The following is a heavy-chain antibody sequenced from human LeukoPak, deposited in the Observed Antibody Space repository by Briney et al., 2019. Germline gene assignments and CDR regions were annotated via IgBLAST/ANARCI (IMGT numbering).Heavy chain of an antibody. CDR3: AGVGGGSAYYFDY. CDR1: GYTFTSYD. J-gene: IGHJ4*02. D-gene: IGHD3-16*01. Sequence: GASVKVSCKASGYTFTSYDINWVRQATGQGLEWMGWMNPNSGNTGYAQKFQGRVTMTRNTSISTAYMELSSLRPEGTAVYYCAGVGGGSAYYFDYWGQGTLVTVSS. V-gene: IGHV1-8*01. CDR2: MNPNSGNT.